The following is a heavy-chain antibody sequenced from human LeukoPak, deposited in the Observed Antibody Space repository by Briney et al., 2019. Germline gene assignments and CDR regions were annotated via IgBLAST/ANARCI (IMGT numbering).Heavy chain of an antibody. CDR3: AREVESYDFWSGYSDY. CDR1: GGSISSGGYY. Sequence: PSQTLSLTCTVSGGSISSGGYYWSWIRQPPGKGLEWIGRIYTSGSTNYNPSLKSRVTISVDTSKNQFSLKLSSVTAADTAVYYCAREVESYDFWSGYSDYWGQGTLVTVSS. CDR2: IYTSGST. V-gene: IGHV4-61*02. D-gene: IGHD3-3*01. J-gene: IGHJ4*02.